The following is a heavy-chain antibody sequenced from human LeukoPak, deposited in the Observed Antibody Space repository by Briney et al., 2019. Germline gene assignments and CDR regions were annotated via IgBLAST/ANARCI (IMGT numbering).Heavy chain of an antibody. CDR2: MNPNSGNT. CDR1: GYTFTSYD. Sequence: ASVKVSCKASGYTFTSYDINWVRQATGQGLEWMGWMNPNSGNTGYAQKFQGRVTMTRDTSTSTVYMELSSLRSEDTAVYYCARDEGIAARRGVDYWGQGTLVTVSS. D-gene: IGHD6-6*01. CDR3: ARDEGIAARRGVDY. V-gene: IGHV1-8*01. J-gene: IGHJ4*02.